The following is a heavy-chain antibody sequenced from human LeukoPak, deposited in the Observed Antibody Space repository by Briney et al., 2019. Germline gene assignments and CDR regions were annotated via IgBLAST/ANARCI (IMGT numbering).Heavy chain of an antibody. V-gene: IGHV3-21*01. D-gene: IGHD3-9*01. CDR3: ARYYDTLTGYYRDFDY. Sequence: GGSLRLSCAASGFTFSSYSMNWVRQAPGKGLEWVSSISSSSSYIYYADSVKGRFTISRDNAKNSLYLQMNSLRAEDTAVYYCARYYDTLTGYYRDFDYWGQGTLVTVSS. J-gene: IGHJ4*02. CDR2: ISSSSSYI. CDR1: GFTFSSYS.